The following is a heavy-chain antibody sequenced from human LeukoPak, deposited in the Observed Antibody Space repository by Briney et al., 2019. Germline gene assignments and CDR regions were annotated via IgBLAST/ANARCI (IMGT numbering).Heavy chain of an antibody. CDR2: INDYTGDT. CDR3: ARGRIAKIVVVHSFSYGMDV. CDR1: GGSFSDYF. J-gene: IGHJ6*02. D-gene: IGHD3-22*01. V-gene: IGHV4-34*01. Sequence: SETLSLTCTVFGGSFSDYFWTWIRHSPGKGLEWIGEINDYTGDTYYNPSLNSRVSISLEESKNQLSLELRSVTAADTAVYYCARGRIAKIVVVHSFSYGMDVWGQGTTVTVSS.